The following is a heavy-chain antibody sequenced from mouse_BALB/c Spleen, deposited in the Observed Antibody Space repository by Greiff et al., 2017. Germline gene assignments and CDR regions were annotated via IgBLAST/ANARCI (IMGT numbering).Heavy chain of an antibody. CDR2: ISSGGSYT. Sequence: EVQVVESGGGLVKPGGSLKLSCAASGFTFSSYTMSWVRQTPEKRLEWVATISSGGSYTYYPDSVKGRFTISRDNAKNTLYLQMSSLKSEDTAMYYCTRLSVGWYFDVWGAGTTVTVSS. V-gene: IGHV5-6-4*01. J-gene: IGHJ1*01. CDR1: GFTFSSYT. CDR3: TRLSVGWYFDV.